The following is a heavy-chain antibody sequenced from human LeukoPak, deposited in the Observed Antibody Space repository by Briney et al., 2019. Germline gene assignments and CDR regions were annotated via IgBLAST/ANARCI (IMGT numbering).Heavy chain of an antibody. CDR1: GFTFSSYG. CDR2: IWYDGSNN. CDR3: ARGGGYNYEGLDY. D-gene: IGHD5-24*01. Sequence: PGGSLRLSCAASGFTFSSYGMHWVRQAPGKGLEWVAVIWYDGSNNYYADSVKGRFTISRDNSKNTLYLQMNSLRAEDTAVYYCARGGGYNYEGLDYWGQGTLVTVSS. V-gene: IGHV3-33*01. J-gene: IGHJ4*02.